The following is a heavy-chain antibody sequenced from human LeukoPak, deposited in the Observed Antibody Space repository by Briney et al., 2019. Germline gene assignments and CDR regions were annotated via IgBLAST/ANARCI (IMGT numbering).Heavy chain of an antibody. D-gene: IGHD1/OR15-1a*01. CDR2: MNKDGSEK. J-gene: IGHJ6*02. Sequence: GGSLRLSCAASGFILSNHWMTWVRQAPGKGPEWAANMNKDGSEKYYVDSVKGRFTISRDTAKNSLYLQMNNLRAEDTALYYCARNNDMDVWGQGTTVIVSS. V-gene: IGHV3-7*03. CDR3: ARNNDMDV. CDR1: GFILSNHW.